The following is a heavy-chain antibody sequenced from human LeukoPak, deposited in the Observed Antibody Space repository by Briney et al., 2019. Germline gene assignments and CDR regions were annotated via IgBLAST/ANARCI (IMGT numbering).Heavy chain of an antibody. Sequence: RASVKVSCKASGYTFTSYGFSWVRQAPGQGLEWMGWTSAYNGNTNYAQKFQGRVTMTTDTSTNTAYMELRSLGSDDTAVYYCARDQWIQLCCYYMGVWGIGTTVTVSS. D-gene: IGHD5-18*01. V-gene: IGHV1-18*01. CDR2: TSAYNGNT. CDR1: GYTFTSYG. CDR3: ARDQWIQLCCYYMGV. J-gene: IGHJ6*03.